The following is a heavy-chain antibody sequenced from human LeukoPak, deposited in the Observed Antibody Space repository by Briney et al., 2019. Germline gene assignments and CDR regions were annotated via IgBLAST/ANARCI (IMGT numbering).Heavy chain of an antibody. D-gene: IGHD2-21*01. V-gene: IGHV3-30-3*01. CDR1: GFTFSSYA. CDR3: ASNFPSPIVSPYYYYGMDV. CDR2: ISYDGSNK. J-gene: IGHJ6*02. Sequence: PGRSLRLSCAASGFTFSSYAMHWVRQAPGKGLEWVAVISYDGSNKYYADSVKGRFTISRDNSKNTLSLQMNSLRAEDTAVYYCASNFPSPIVSPYYYYGMDVWGQGTTVTVSS.